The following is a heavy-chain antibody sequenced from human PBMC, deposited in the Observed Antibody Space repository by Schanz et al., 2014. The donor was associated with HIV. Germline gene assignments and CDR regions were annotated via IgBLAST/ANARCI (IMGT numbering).Heavy chain of an antibody. CDR3: AKDRPAGIAAAAGMDV. V-gene: IGHV3-9*01. CDR1: GFTFSTYN. D-gene: IGHD6-13*01. J-gene: IGHJ4*02. Sequence: EVKLSESGGGLVQPGGSLRLSCAASGFTFSTYNMNWVRQAPGKGLEWVSSISWNSGSIDYADSAKGRFTISKDNAKNSLYLQMNSLRAEDTALYFCAKDRPAGIAAAAGMDVWGQGTLVTVSS. CDR2: ISWNSGSI.